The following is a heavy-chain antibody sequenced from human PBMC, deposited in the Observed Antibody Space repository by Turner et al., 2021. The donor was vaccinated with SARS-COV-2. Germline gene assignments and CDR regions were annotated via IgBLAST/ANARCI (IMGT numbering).Heavy chain of an antibody. CDR1: GFTFSDYY. CDR2: ISSSSSYT. D-gene: IGHD6-19*01. J-gene: IGHJ6*02. Sequence: QVQLVESGGGLVKPGGSLRLSCAASGFTFSDYYMSWIRQAPGKGLEWVSYISSSSSYTNYADSVKGRFTISRDNAKNSLYLQMNSLRAEDTAVYYCASEVIAVAGTGYGPLGGMDVWGQGTTVTVSS. V-gene: IGHV3-11*06. CDR3: ASEVIAVAGTGYGPLGGMDV.